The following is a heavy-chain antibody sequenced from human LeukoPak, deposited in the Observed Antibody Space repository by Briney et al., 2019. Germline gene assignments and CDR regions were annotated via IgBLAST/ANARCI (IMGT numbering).Heavy chain of an antibody. V-gene: IGHV3-53*01. CDR2: IYSGGST. Sequence: PGGSLRLSCAASGFTVSSNYMSWVRQAPGKGLEWVSVIYSGGSTYYADSVKGRFTISRDNSKNTLYLQMNSLRAEDTAVYYCARDAKTGYSSAEFDYWSQGTLVTVSS. J-gene: IGHJ4*02. D-gene: IGHD6-19*01. CDR1: GFTVSSNY. CDR3: ARDAKTGYSSAEFDY.